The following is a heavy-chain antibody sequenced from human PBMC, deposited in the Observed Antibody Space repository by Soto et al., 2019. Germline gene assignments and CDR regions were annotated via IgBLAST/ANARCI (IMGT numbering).Heavy chain of an antibody. D-gene: IGHD2-21*01. V-gene: IGHV3-9*01. Sequence: EVQLVESGGGLVQPGRSLRLSCAASGFTFDDYAMHWVRQAPGKGLEWVSGISWNSGSIGYADSVKGRFTISRDNAKNSLYLQMNSLRAEDTALYYCAKGGLVGITYYYYYYGMDVWGQGTTVTVSS. CDR3: AKGGLVGITYYYYYYGMDV. CDR2: ISWNSGSI. J-gene: IGHJ6*02. CDR1: GFTFDDYA.